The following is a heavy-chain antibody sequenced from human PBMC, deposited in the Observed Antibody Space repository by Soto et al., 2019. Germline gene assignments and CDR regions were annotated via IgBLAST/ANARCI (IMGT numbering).Heavy chain of an antibody. D-gene: IGHD3-3*01. J-gene: IGHJ6*02. CDR1: GYTFTSYD. V-gene: IGHV1-8*01. Sequence: GASVKVSCKASGYTFTSYDTNWVRQATGQGLEWMGWMNPNSGNTGYAQKFQGRVTMTRNTSISTAYMELSSLRSEDTAVYYCAREEIFGVVTASYYYYYGMDVWGQGTTVTVSS. CDR3: AREEIFGVVTASYYYYYGMDV. CDR2: MNPNSGNT.